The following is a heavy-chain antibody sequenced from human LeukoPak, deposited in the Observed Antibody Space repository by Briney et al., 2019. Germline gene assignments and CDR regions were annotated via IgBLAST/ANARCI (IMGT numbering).Heavy chain of an antibody. CDR3: ARDRSFGDPGMDV. CDR1: GFTFSSYE. D-gene: IGHD3-10*01. V-gene: IGHV3-48*03. J-gene: IGHJ6*02. Sequence: AGGSLRLSCAASGFTFSSYEMNWVRQAPGKGLEWVSYISSSGSTIYYADSVKGRFTISRDNAKNSLYLQMNSLRAEDTAVYYCARDRSFGDPGMDVWGQGTTVTVSS. CDR2: ISSSGSTI.